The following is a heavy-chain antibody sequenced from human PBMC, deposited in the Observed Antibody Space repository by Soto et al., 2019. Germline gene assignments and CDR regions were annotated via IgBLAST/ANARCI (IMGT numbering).Heavy chain of an antibody. CDR2: IYHSGST. CDR1: GGSISSGGYS. J-gene: IGHJ4*02. CDR3: ARFIAAAGYYYFDY. V-gene: IGHV4-30-2*01. D-gene: IGHD6-13*01. Sequence: SETLSLTCAVSGGSISSGGYSWSWIRQPPGKGLEWIGYIYHSGSTYYNPSLKSRVTISVDRSKNQFSLKLSSVTAADTAVYYCARFIAAAGYYYFDYWGQGTLVPVSS.